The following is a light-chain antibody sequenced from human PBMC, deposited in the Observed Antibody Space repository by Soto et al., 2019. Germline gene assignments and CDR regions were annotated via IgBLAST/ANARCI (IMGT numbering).Light chain of an antibody. CDR3: QQYGSSPSI. Sequence: EIVLTQSPGTLSLSPGETATLSCRASQRICSGYLAWHQQKLGQSPRLIIYGASERATGIPDRFSGSGSGTDFTLTISRLEPDDFAVYYCQQYGSSPSIFGQGTKLEMK. CDR1: QRICSGY. V-gene: IGKV3-20*01. J-gene: IGKJ2*01. CDR2: GAS.